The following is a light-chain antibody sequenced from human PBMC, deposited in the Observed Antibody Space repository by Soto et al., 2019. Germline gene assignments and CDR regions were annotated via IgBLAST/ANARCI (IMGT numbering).Light chain of an antibody. CDR2: AAS. Sequence: DIQMTQSPSSLSASVGDRVTITCRASQSISSYLNWYQQKPGKVPKLLIYAASSLQSGVPSRFSGSGSGTDFTLTISSLQPEDFATYYCQQSYSTPLTFGPGTKVDI. J-gene: IGKJ3*01. CDR1: QSISSY. V-gene: IGKV1-39*01. CDR3: QQSYSTPLT.